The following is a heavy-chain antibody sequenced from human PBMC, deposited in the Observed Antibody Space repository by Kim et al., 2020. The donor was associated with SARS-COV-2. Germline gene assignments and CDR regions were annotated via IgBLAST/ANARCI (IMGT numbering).Heavy chain of an antibody. Sequence: GGSLRLSCAASGFTFSSYSLSWVRQAPGKGLEWVSYISSTSVTTYYADSVKGRFTISRDTAENSLYLQMSSLRDEDSGVYYCVRGQGRFVAAPGDAFDIWGQGTLVTVSS. J-gene: IGHJ3*02. V-gene: IGHV3-48*02. CDR3: VRGQGRFVAAPGDAFDI. D-gene: IGHD6-19*01. CDR1: GFTFSSYS. CDR2: ISSTSVTT.